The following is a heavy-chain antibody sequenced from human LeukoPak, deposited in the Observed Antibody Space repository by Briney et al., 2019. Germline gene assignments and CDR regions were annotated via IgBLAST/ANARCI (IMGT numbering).Heavy chain of an antibody. CDR2: ISSSSSYI. CDR1: GFTFSSYW. D-gene: IGHD6-6*01. Sequence: GGSLRLSCAASGFTFSSYWMHWVRQAPGKGLEWVSSISSSSSYIYYADSVKGRFTISRDNAKNSLYLQMNSLRAEDTAVYYCARDEWWSSSSLGSYWGQGTLVTVSS. CDR3: ARDEWWSSSSLGSY. J-gene: IGHJ4*02. V-gene: IGHV3-21*01.